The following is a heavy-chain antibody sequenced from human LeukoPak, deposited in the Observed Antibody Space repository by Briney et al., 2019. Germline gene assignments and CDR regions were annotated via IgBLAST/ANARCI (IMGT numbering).Heavy chain of an antibody. CDR2: IYYTGST. CDR1: GGSISSYY. CDR3: ARSAIDAFDI. Sequence: SETLSLTCTVSGGSISSYYWSWIRQPPGKGLEWIGYIYYTGSTNYNPSLKSRVSISVDTSKNQFSLKLSSVTAADTAVYYCARSAIDAFDIWGQGTMVTVSS. V-gene: IGHV4-59*08. D-gene: IGHD6-25*01. J-gene: IGHJ3*02.